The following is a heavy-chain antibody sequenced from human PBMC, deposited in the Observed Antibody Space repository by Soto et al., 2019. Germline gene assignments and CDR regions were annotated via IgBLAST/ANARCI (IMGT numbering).Heavy chain of an antibody. V-gene: IGHV1-46*01. J-gene: IGHJ3*02. CDR1: GYTFTSYY. Sequence: QVQLVQSGAEVKKPGASVKVSCKASGYTFTSYYMHWVRQAPGQGLEWMGIINPSGGSTSYAQKCQGRVTMIRDTSTSTVYMELSSLRSEDTAVYYCARDEDTAMVYGAFDIWGQGTMVTVSS. CDR2: INPSGGST. CDR3: ARDEDTAMVYGAFDI. D-gene: IGHD5-18*01.